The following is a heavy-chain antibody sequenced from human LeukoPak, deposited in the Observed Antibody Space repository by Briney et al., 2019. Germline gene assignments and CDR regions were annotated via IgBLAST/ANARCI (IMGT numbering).Heavy chain of an antibody. J-gene: IGHJ6*02. CDR3: ARDRPYDSSGYYGAVGWGYYYYGMDV. CDR1: GGSISSYY. D-gene: IGHD3-22*01. V-gene: IGHV4-59*01. CDR2: IYYSGST. Sequence: SETPSLTCTVSGGSISSYYWSWIRQPPGKGLEWIGYIYYSGSTNYNPSLKSRVTISVDTSKNQFSLKLSSVTAADTAVYYCARDRPYDSSGYYGAVGWGYYYYGMDVWGQGTTVTVSS.